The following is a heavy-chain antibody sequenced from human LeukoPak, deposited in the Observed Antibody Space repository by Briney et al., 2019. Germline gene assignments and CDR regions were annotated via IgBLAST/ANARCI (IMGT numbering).Heavy chain of an antibody. V-gene: IGHV4-61*01. CDR3: ARTGRNWNSRWFDP. Sequence: PSETLSLTCTVSGGSVSSGSYHWSWIRQPPGKGLEWIGYIYYSGSTNYNPSLKSRVTISVYTSKNQFSLKLSSVTAADTAVYYCARTGRNWNSRWFDPWGQGTLVTVSS. D-gene: IGHD1-7*01. CDR2: IYYSGST. CDR1: GGSVSSGSYH. J-gene: IGHJ5*02.